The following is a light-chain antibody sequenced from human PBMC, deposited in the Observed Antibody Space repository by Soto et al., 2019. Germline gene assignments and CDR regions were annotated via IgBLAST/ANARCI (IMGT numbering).Light chain of an antibody. CDR2: GTS. CDR3: QHYGSSPWT. Sequence: EIVMTQSPATLSLSPGERATLSCRASQSVSSSYLAWYQQKPGQAPRLLIYGTSSRASAISDRFSGSGSGTDFTLTISRLEPEDFAVYYCQHYGSSPWTFGQGTKV. J-gene: IGKJ1*01. V-gene: IGKV3-20*01. CDR1: QSVSSSY.